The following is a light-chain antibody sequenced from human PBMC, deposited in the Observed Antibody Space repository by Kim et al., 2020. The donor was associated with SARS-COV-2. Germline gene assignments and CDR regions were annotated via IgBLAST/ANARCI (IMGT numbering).Light chain of an antibody. CDR3: CSFATSKNYV. CDR1: YGDIGGYNY. J-gene: IGLJ1*01. V-gene: IGLV2-14*03. CDR2: DVS. Sequence: QSVLAQPASVSGSPGQSITISCTGTYGDIGGYNYVSWYRQYPGKAPQLILFDVSKRPSGISTRFSGSKSGSTASLTISGLRSEDGATYSCCSFATSKNYVFGTGTKVTVL.